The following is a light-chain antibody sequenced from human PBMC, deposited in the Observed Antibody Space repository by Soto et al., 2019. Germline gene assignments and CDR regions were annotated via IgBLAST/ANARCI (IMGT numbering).Light chain of an antibody. Sequence: SPATLCLSPGERATFSCGASQSVSSYLAWYQQKPGQAPRLLIYDASNRATGIPARFSGSGSGTDFTLTISSLEPEDFAVYYCQQRSNWLITFGQGTRLEIK. CDR3: QQRSNWLIT. CDR2: DAS. J-gene: IGKJ5*01. V-gene: IGKV3-11*01. CDR1: QSVSSY.